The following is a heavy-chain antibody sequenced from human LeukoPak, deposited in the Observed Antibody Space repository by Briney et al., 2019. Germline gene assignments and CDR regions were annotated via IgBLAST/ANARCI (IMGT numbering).Heavy chain of an antibody. V-gene: IGHV3-23*01. CDR1: GFTFSSYA. D-gene: IGHD3-10*01. CDR2: ISGSGGST. CDR3: AKGLGRMVRGVIKSYYYGMDV. J-gene: IGHJ6*04. Sequence: GGSLRLSSAASGFTFSSYAMSWVRQAPGKGLEWVSAISGSGGSTYYADSVKGRFTISRDNSKNTLYLQMNSLRAEDTAVYYCAKGLGRMVRGVIKSYYYGMDVWGKGTTVTVSS.